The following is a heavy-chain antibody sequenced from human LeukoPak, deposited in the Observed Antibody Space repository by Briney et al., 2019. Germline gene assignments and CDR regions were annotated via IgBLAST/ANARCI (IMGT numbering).Heavy chain of an antibody. J-gene: IGHJ4*02. Sequence: PGGSLRLSCAASGFTVSNNFMGSVRQAPRTGLEWVSGIYVDGSTYYADSAKGRFTISRHNSENTLYLQMSSLRPEDTAVYYCARESSVSGWYIYWGQGTLVTVSS. CDR1: GFTVSNNF. D-gene: IGHD6-19*01. V-gene: IGHV3-53*04. CDR3: ARESSVSGWYIY. CDR2: IYVDGST.